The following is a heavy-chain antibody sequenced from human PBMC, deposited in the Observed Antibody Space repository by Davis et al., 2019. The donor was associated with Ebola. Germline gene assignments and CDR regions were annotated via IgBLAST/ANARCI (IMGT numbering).Heavy chain of an antibody. Sequence: GESLKISCKGSGYSFTSYWIGWVRQMPGKGLEWMGIIYPGDSDTRYSPSFQGQVTISADKSISTAYLQWSSLKASDTAMYYCARSDYGDYPTGYGMDVWGQGTTVTVSS. J-gene: IGHJ6*02. CDR2: IYPGDSDT. V-gene: IGHV5-51*01. CDR3: ARSDYGDYPTGYGMDV. CDR1: GYSFTSYW. D-gene: IGHD4-17*01.